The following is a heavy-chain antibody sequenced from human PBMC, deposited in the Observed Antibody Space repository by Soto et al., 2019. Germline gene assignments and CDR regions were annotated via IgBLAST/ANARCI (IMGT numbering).Heavy chain of an antibody. D-gene: IGHD1-1*01. CDR3: ARSKAGTTNHWFDP. CDR2: IYYSGST. V-gene: IGHV4-31*03. J-gene: IGHJ5*02. Sequence: SETLSLTCTVSGGSISSGGYYWSWIRQHPGKGLEWIGYIYYSGSTYYNPSLKSRVTISVDTSKNQFSLKLSSVTAADTAVYYCARSKAGTTNHWFDPWGQGTLVTVSS. CDR1: GGSISSGGYY.